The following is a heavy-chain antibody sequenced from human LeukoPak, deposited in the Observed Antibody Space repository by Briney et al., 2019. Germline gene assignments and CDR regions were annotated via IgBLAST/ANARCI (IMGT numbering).Heavy chain of an antibody. J-gene: IGHJ5*02. D-gene: IGHD3-22*01. Sequence: GASVKVSCKASGGTFSSYAISWVRQAPGQGLEWMGGVIPIFGTTNYAQKFQGRVTITADESTSTAYMELSSLRSEDTAVYSCARDIYYDSSGYTWGQGTLVTVSS. CDR2: VIPIFGTT. CDR1: GGTFSSYA. V-gene: IGHV1-69*13. CDR3: ARDIYYDSSGYT.